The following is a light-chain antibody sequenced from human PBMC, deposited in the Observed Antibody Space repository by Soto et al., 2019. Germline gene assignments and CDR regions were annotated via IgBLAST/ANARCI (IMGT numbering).Light chain of an antibody. J-gene: IGKJ1*01. CDR3: HQYGSSQT. CDR1: QSVRSSY. Sequence: DIVLTQSPRTLSLSPGDRATLSCRSSQSVRSSYFGWYQQKPGQAPRILMYGASSRATGIPDRFSGSGSGTDFTLTISRLEPEDFAVYYCHQYGSSQTFGQGTKVDIK. V-gene: IGKV3-20*01. CDR2: GAS.